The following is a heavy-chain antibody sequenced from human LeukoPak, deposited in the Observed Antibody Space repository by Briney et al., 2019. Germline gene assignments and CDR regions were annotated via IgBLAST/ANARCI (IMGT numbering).Heavy chain of an antibody. D-gene: IGHD2-2*01. V-gene: IGHV3-15*01. J-gene: IGHJ4*02. CDR2: IKSKTDGGTT. CDR1: GLTFSSAW. CDR3: STAGFE. Sequence: PGGSLRLSCAASGLTFSSAWMSWVRQAPGKGLEWVGRIKSKTDGGTTDYAAAVKGRFTISRDDSKNTVYLQIHSLKIEDTAVYYCSTAGFEWGQGTLVTVSS.